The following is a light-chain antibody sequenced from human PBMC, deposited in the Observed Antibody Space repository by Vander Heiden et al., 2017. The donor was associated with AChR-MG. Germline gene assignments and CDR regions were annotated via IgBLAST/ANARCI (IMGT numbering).Light chain of an antibody. CDR1: SSNIGNNY. CDR2: DNN. CDR3: GTWDSSLSAWV. V-gene: IGLV1-51*01. J-gene: IGLJ3*02. Sequence: QSVLTQPPSVSASPGQKVTISCSGSSSNIGNNYVPWYQQRPGTAPKLLIYDNNKRPSGIPDRFSGSKSGTSATLGITGLQTGDEADYYCGTWDSSLSAWVFGGGTKLTVL.